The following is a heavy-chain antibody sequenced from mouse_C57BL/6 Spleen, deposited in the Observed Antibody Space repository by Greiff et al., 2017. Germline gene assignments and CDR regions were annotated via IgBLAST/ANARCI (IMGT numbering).Heavy chain of an antibody. D-gene: IGHD2-3*01. Sequence: EVQLQQSGAELVRPGASVKLSCTASGFNIKDDYMHWVKQRPEQGLEWIGWIDPENGDTEYASKFQGKATITADTSSNTAYLQLSSLTSEDTAVYYCTTRYDGLAYAMDYWGQGTSVTVSS. CDR2: IDPENGDT. CDR1: GFNIKDDY. CDR3: TTRYDGLAYAMDY. J-gene: IGHJ4*01. V-gene: IGHV14-4*01.